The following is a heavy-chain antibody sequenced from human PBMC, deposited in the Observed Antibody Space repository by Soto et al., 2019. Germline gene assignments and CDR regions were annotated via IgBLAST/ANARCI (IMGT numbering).Heavy chain of an antibody. CDR2: IYSGGST. J-gene: IGHJ6*02. CDR3: AICRDGYYYYGIDV. D-gene: IGHD2-15*01. V-gene: IGHV3-53*01. Sequence: GGSLRLSCAASGFTVSSNYMSWVRQAPGKGLEWVSVIYSGGSTYYADSVKGRFTISRDNSKNTLYLQMNSLRAEDTAVYYCAICRDGYYYYGIDVWGQGTTVTVSS. CDR1: GFTVSSNY.